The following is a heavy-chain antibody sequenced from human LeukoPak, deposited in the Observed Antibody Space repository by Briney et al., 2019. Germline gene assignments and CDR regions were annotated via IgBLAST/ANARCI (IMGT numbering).Heavy chain of an antibody. CDR1: GFTFDDYA. V-gene: IGHV3-9*01. Sequence: GGSLRLSCAAPGFTFDDYAMHWVRQAPGEGPEWVSGISWNSGSIGYADSVKGRFTISRDNAKDSLYLQMNSLRAGDTALYYCAKDIGSSGWYDYWGQGTLVTVSS. CDR2: ISWNSGSI. CDR3: AKDIGSSGWYDY. J-gene: IGHJ4*02. D-gene: IGHD6-19*01.